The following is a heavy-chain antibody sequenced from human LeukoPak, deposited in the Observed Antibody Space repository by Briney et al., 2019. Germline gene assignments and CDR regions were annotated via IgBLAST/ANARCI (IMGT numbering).Heavy chain of an antibody. CDR1: GFSVSSNY. Sequence: PGGSLRLSCAASGFSVSSNYMVWVRQAPGKGLEWVSVIYSGGSTYYADSVKGRFTISRDNSENTLYLQMNSLRAEDTAVYYCARVDTTLYYDMDVWGEGTTVTVSS. CDR2: IYSGGST. CDR3: ARVDTTLYYDMDV. D-gene: IGHD1-1*01. J-gene: IGHJ6*03. V-gene: IGHV3-66*02.